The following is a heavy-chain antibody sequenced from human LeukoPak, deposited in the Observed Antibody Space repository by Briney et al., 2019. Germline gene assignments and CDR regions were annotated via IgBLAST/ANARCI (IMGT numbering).Heavy chain of an antibody. J-gene: IGHJ4*02. D-gene: IGHD4/OR15-4a*01. CDR1: GFTFSSYG. CDR3: AKKDSGANYDLDY. Sequence: GGSLRLPCAASGFTFSSYGMSWVRQAPGKGLEWVSGISDSGVSTYSADSVKGRFTISRDNSKNTLYLQMNSLRAEDTAVYYCAKKDSGANYDLDYWGQGTLVTVSS. CDR2: ISDSGVST. V-gene: IGHV3-23*01.